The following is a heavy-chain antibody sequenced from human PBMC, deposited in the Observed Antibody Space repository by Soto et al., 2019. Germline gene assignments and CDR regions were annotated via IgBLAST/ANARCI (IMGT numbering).Heavy chain of an antibody. Sequence: QVHLVQSGAELRKPGSSVRVSCKASGDTFNSYTINWVRQAPGLGLEWMGRTIPILSMSNYALKFQGRLTITADKSTSTAYMVLSSLRSEDTAIYYCATSYGSGSQAFDYWGQGALVNVSS. CDR3: ATSYGSGSQAFDY. CDR1: GDTFNSYT. D-gene: IGHD3-10*01. J-gene: IGHJ4*02. V-gene: IGHV1-69*02. CDR2: TIPILSMS.